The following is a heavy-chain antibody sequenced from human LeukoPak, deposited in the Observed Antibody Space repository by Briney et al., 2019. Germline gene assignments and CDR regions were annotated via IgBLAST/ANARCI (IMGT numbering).Heavy chain of an antibody. CDR3: ARDKDGYASGWYGH. D-gene: IGHD6-19*01. CDR1: GFTFDDYA. Sequence: PGRSLRLSCAAPGFTFDDYAMHWVRQAPGKGLEWVSGISYNSGNIGYADSLKGRFTISRDNAKNSLYLQMNSLRAEDTAFYYCARDKDGYASGWYGHWGQGTLVTVSS. J-gene: IGHJ4*02. CDR2: ISYNSGNI. V-gene: IGHV3-9*01.